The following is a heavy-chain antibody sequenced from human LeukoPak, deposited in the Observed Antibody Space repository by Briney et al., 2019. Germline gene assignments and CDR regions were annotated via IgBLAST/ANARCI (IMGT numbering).Heavy chain of an antibody. CDR1: GFTFSSYA. J-gene: IGHJ4*02. V-gene: IGHV3-23*01. Sequence: PGGSLRLSCAASGFTFSSYAMSWVRQAPGKGLEWVSAISGSGGSTYYADSVKGRFTISRDNSKNTLYLQMNSLRAEDTAVYYCAKDCSGGSCYPHFEYWGQGTLVTVSS. D-gene: IGHD2-15*01. CDR2: ISGSGGST. CDR3: AKDCSGGSCYPHFEY.